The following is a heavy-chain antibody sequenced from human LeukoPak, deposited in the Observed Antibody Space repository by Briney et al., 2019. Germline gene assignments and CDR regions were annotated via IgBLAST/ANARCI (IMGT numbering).Heavy chain of an antibody. V-gene: IGHV1-2*02. J-gene: IGHJ6*02. D-gene: IGHD2-2*01. CDR1: GYTFTGYY. Sequence: ASVKVSRKASGYTFTGYYMHWVRQAPGQGLEWMGWINPNSGGTNYAQKFQGRVTMTRDTSISTAYMELSRLRSDDTAVYYCAREPQPLRYYYYGMDVWGQGTTVTVSS. CDR3: AREPQPLRYYYYGMDV. CDR2: INPNSGGT.